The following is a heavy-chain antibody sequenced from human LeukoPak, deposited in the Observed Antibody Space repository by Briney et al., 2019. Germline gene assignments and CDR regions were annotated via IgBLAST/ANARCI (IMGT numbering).Heavy chain of an antibody. CDR1: GYTFTSYD. D-gene: IGHD3-3*01. CDR3: ARVAVGLGRHDTIFGEDSDAFDI. Sequence: ASVKVSCKASGYTFTSYDINWVRQATGQGLEWMGWMNPNSGNTGYAQKFQGRVTITRNTSISTAYMELSSLRSEDTAVYYCARVAVGLGRHDTIFGEDSDAFDIWGQGTMVTVSS. CDR2: MNPNSGNT. J-gene: IGHJ3*02. V-gene: IGHV1-8*03.